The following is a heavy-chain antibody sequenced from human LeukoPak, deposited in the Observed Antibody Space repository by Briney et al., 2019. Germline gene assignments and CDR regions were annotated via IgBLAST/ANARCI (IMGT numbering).Heavy chain of an antibody. CDR2: INDSGSS. D-gene: IGHD3-22*01. CDR1: GGSFGGYY. Sequence: PSETLSLTCAVYGGSFGGYYWSWIRQPPGKGLEWIGEINDSGSSNYIPSLKSRVTISVDRSKNQFSLWLSSVTAADAAVYYCARLDDSSGYFHWGQGTLVTVSS. V-gene: IGHV4-34*01. J-gene: IGHJ4*02. CDR3: ARLDDSSGYFH.